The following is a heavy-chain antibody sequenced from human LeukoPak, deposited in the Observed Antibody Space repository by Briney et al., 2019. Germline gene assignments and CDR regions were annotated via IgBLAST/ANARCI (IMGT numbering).Heavy chain of an antibody. V-gene: IGHV3-23*01. D-gene: IGHD3-10*01. Sequence: GGSLRLSCAASGFTFSNYGMSWVRQAPGMGLEWVSAISRSSSTTYYADSVKGRFTISRDNSKNTLYLQMNSLRAEDTAVYYCAKAAGFMVRGVISDYWGQGTLVTVSS. CDR3: AKAAGFMVRGVISDY. CDR1: GFTFSNYG. CDR2: ISRSSSTT. J-gene: IGHJ4*02.